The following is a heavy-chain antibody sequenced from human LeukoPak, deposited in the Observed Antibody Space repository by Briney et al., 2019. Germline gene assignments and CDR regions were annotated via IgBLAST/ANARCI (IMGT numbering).Heavy chain of an antibody. CDR1: GGSISSSSYY. D-gene: IGHD6-13*01. V-gene: IGHV4-39*01. CDR2: IYYSGST. J-gene: IGHJ6*03. CDR3: ARGATGAAAGEPHYYYMDV. Sequence: SETLSLTCTVSGGSISSSSYYWGWIRQPPGKGLEWIGSIYYSGSTYYNPSLKSRVTISVDTSKNQFSLKLSSVTAADTAVYYCARGATGAAAGEPHYYYMDVWGKGTTVTVSS.